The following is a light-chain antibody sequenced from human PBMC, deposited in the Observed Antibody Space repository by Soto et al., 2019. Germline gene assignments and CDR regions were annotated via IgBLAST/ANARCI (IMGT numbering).Light chain of an antibody. CDR3: TSWTTSTTMI. CDR2: DVN. Sequence: QSALTQPASVSGSPGQSITISCTGTISVIGAYNFVSWYQQHPGKAPKLMLYDVNIRPSGVSNRFSGSKSGNTASLTISGLQAEDEADYYCTSWTTSTTMIFGGGTKLTVL. J-gene: IGLJ2*01. CDR1: ISVIGAYNF. V-gene: IGLV2-14*03.